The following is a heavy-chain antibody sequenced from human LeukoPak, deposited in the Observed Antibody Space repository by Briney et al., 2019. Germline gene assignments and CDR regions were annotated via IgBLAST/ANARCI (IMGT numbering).Heavy chain of an antibody. CDR2: INKISPNGRA. CDR3: ARGTGASYRVYFLQ. Sequence: SETLSLTCAVSGGSVTRDYWGWLRQAPGKGLEWLGEINKISPNGRANYNPSLTSRVTISLDTSKNQLSLHLTSVTAADTAVYYCARGTGASYRVYFLQWGLGTLVSVSS. J-gene: IGHJ1*01. V-gene: IGHV4-34*01. CDR1: GGSVTRDY. D-gene: IGHD1-26*01.